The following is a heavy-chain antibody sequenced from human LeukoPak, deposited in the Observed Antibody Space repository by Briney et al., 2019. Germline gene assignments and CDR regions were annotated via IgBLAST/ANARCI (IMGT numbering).Heavy chain of an antibody. D-gene: IGHD6-19*01. Sequence: GGSLRLSCAGSGFTFSTYAMNWVRQAPGKGLEWVSVISGSGGSTYYADSVKGRFTISRDNAKNSLYLQMNSLRAEDTAVYYCAREGAVAGISYWGQGTLVTVSS. CDR3: AREGAVAGISY. CDR2: ISGSGGST. CDR1: GFTFSTYA. J-gene: IGHJ4*02. V-gene: IGHV3-23*01.